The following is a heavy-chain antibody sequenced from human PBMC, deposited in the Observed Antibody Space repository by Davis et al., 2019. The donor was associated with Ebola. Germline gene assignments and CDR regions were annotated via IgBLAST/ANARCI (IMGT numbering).Heavy chain of an antibody. CDR1: GYTFTSYY. Sequence: ASVKVSCKASGYTFTSYYMHWVRQAPGQGLEWMGIINPSGGSTSYAQKFQGRVTMTRDTSTSTVYMELSSLRSEDTAVYYCARDQEEYSGYDSFDYWGQGTLVTVSS. D-gene: IGHD5-12*01. J-gene: IGHJ4*02. V-gene: IGHV1-46*01. CDR2: INPSGGST. CDR3: ARDQEEYSGYDSFDY.